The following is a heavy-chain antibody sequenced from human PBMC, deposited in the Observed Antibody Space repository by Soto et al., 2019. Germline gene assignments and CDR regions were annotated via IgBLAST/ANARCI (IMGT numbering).Heavy chain of an antibody. V-gene: IGHV2-26*01. CDR1: GFSLSNARMG. D-gene: IGHD4-17*01. J-gene: IGHJ5*02. Sequence: QVTLKESGPVLVKPTETLTLTCTVSGFSLSNARMGVSWIRQPPGKALEWLAHIFSNDEKSYSTSLRSRLTISKDPSKSQVVLTMTNMDPVDTATYYCARPTDYGDYVVWFDPWGQGTLVTVSS. CDR3: ARPTDYGDYVVWFDP. CDR2: IFSNDEK.